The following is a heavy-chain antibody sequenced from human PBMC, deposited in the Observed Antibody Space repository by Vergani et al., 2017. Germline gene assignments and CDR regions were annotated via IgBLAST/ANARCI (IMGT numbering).Heavy chain of an antibody. Sequence: EVQLVQSGAEVKKPGESLKISCKGSGYSFTSYWIGWVRQMPGKGLEWMGIIYPGDSDTRYSPSFQGQVTISADKSISTAYLQWSSLNASDTAMYYCARRPYYYDSSGYYYFDYWGQGTLVTVSS. CDR3: ARRPYYYDSSGYYYFDY. CDR1: GYSFTSYW. J-gene: IGHJ4*02. D-gene: IGHD3-22*01. V-gene: IGHV5-51*01. CDR2: IYPGDSDT.